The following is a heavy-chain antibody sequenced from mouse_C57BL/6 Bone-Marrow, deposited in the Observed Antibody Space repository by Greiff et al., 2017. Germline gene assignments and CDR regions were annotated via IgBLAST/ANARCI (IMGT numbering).Heavy chain of an antibody. V-gene: IGHV14-4*01. CDR3: TTNLTDWYFDV. CDR2: IDPENGDT. J-gene: IGHJ1*03. D-gene: IGHD1-1*01. Sequence: EVQLQESGAELVRPGASVKLSCTASGFNIKDDYMHWVKQRPEQGLEWIGWIDPENGDTEYASKFQGKATITADTSSNTAYLQLSSLTSEDTAVYYCTTNLTDWYFDVWGTGTTVTVAS. CDR1: GFNIKDDY.